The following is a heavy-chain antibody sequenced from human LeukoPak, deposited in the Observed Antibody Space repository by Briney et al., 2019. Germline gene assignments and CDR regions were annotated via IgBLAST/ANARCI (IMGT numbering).Heavy chain of an antibody. J-gene: IGHJ3*02. V-gene: IGHV7-4-1*02. CDR1: GYSFSTYA. CDR3: ARRSGNGFDI. Sequence: ASVKVSCKGSGYSFSTYALYWVRQAPGQGLEYLGWINTKTGDPTFAQGFTRLFDFSLDTSVRTAYLQISRLQPEDTAIYHCARRSGNGFDIWGQGTLVTVSS. CDR2: INTKTGDP.